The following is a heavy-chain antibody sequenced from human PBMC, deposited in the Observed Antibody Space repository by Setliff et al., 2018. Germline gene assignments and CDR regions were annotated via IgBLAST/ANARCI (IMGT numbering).Heavy chain of an antibody. J-gene: IGHJ4*02. Sequence: SETLSLTCTVSDGSLSTYYWSWIRQPPGKGLEFIGYVYYSGTANYSPSLRSRLTITIDTSKSQFSLKLSSVTAADTAVYYCARHATYYYGSGNLPFDSWGQGTLVTVSS. V-gene: IGHV4-59*08. CDR3: ARHATYYYGSGNLPFDS. CDR1: DGSLSTYY. CDR2: VYYSGTA. D-gene: IGHD3-10*01.